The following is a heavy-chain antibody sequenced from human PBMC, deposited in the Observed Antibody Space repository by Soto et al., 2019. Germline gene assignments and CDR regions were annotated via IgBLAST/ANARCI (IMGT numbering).Heavy chain of an antibody. V-gene: IGHV3-11*06. CDR3: ARGGWNYENAFGH. CDR1: GFTFSDFY. CDR2: IDPSGTST. Sequence: QVQVVESGGASVKAGGSLRLSCVASGFTFSDFYMNWIRQAPGKGLEWVSYIDPSGTSTNYTDSVKGRFIISRDNAKQSLYLEMNSLRAEDTAVYYCARGGWNYENAFGHWGQGTLVTVSS. D-gene: IGHD1-7*01. J-gene: IGHJ4*02.